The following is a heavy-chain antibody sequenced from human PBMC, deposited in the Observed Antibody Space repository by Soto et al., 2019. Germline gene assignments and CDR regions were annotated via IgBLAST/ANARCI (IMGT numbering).Heavy chain of an antibody. D-gene: IGHD3-10*01. CDR1: GYTFTGYH. CDR2: INTNTGDT. V-gene: IGHV1-2*02. Sequence: ASVKVSCKTSGYTFTGYHIHWVRQAPGQGLEWMGWINTNTGDTNYAQKFQGRVTITADESTSTAYMELSSLRSEDTAVYYCARERDYYGSGSYLDYWGQGTLVTVSS. CDR3: ARERDYYGSGSYLDY. J-gene: IGHJ4*02.